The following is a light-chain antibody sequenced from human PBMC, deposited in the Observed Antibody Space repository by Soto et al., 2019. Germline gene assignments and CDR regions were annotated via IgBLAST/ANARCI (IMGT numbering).Light chain of an antibody. Sequence: QSVLTQPPSVSGAPGQRVTISCTGSSSNIGAGYDVHWYLQLPGTAPKLLVYTNNNRPSGVPDRFSGSTSGTSASLAITGLQAEDEADYYCSAYTVSRTYVFGTGTKVTVL. CDR2: TNN. CDR3: SAYTVSRTYV. J-gene: IGLJ1*01. V-gene: IGLV1-40*01. CDR1: SSNIGAGYD.